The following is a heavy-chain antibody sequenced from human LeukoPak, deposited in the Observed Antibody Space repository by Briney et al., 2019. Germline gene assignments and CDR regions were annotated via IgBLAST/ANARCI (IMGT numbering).Heavy chain of an antibody. D-gene: IGHD3-22*01. J-gene: IGHJ3*02. CDR2: ISYDGSNK. Sequence: QPGRPLRLSCAASGFTFSSYAMHWVRQAPGKGLEWVAVISYDGSNKYYADSVKGRFTISRDNSKNTLYLQMNSLRAEDTAVYYCARDRVPSSYYYDSRDDAFDIWGQGTMVTVSS. CDR3: ARDRVPSSYYYDSRDDAFDI. V-gene: IGHV3-30-3*01. CDR1: GFTFSSYA.